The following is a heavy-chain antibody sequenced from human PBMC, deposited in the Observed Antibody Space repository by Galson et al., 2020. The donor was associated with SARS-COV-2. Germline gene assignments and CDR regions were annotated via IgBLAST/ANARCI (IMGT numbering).Heavy chain of an antibody. D-gene: IGHD4-4*01. Sequence: GESLKISCKGSGYSFTSYWNGWVHQMPGKGLEWMGIIYPGDSDTRYSPSFQGQVTISADKSISTAYLLWSSLNASDTAMYYCARLRDYSTTDWFDPWGQGTLVTVSA. CDR1: GYSFTSYW. CDR2: IYPGDSDT. J-gene: IGHJ5*02. V-gene: IGHV5-51*07. CDR3: ARLRDYSTTDWFDP.